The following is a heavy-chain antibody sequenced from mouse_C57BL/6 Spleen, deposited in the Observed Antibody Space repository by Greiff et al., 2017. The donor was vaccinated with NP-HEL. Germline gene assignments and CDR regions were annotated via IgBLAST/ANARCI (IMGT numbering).Heavy chain of an antibody. CDR1: RYSITSGYD. V-gene: IGHV3-1*01. Sequence: EVKLMESGPGMVKPSQSLSLTCTVTRYSITSGYDWHWIRHFPGNKLEWMGYISYSGSTNYNPSLKSRISITHDTSKNHFFLKLNSVTTEDTATYYCARGAYGDAMDYWGQGTSVTVSS. D-gene: IGHD1-1*02. CDR3: ARGAYGDAMDY. CDR2: ISYSGST. J-gene: IGHJ4*01.